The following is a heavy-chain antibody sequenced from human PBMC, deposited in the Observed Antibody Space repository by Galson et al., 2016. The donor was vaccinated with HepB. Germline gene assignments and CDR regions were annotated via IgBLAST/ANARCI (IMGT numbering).Heavy chain of an antibody. CDR1: GFTLINYA. V-gene: IGHV3-23*01. J-gene: IGHJ4*02. Sequence: SLKLSCAASGFTLINYAMSWVRQAPGQGLEWVSDISGSGITTYHADSVKGRFTISRDNSKKTVYLQMSSLRAEDTSVYYWARLFGGYIDYWGQGTLVTVSS. D-gene: IGHD2-15*01. CDR3: ARLFGGYIDY. CDR2: ISGSGITT.